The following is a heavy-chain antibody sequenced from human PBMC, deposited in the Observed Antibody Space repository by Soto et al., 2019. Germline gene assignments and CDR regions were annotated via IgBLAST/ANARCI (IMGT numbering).Heavy chain of an antibody. V-gene: IGHV3-21*01. CDR1: GLTFNSSR. CDR3: AREFSSQLPLDY. J-gene: IGHJ4*02. CDR2: IYRSSVFRFGPNE. Sequence: PGGSLRLSCAASGLTFNSSRMNWSRQPQGKGLEWVASIYRSSVFRFGPNEFYADSVRGRFIISRDNTNNLVFLQMDSLRVEDTAVYYCAREFSSQLPLDYWGQGTLVTVSS.